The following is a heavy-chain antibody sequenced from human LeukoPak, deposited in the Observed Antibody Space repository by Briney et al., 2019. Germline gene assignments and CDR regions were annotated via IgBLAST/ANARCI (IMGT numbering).Heavy chain of an antibody. CDR1: GGSFSGYY. J-gene: IGHJ6*03. Sequence: SETLSLTCAVYGGSFSGYYWSWIRQPAGKGLEWIGRIYTSGNTYYNPSLESRVAMSVDTSKNQFSLKLSSVTAADTAVYYCARTTEGGYSYGYFYYYYMDVWGKGTTVTISS. D-gene: IGHD5-18*01. CDR2: IYTSGNT. V-gene: IGHV4-59*10. CDR3: ARTTEGGYSYGYFYYYYMDV.